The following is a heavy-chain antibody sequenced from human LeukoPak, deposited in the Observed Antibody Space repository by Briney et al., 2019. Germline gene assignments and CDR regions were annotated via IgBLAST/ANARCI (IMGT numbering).Heavy chain of an antibody. CDR1: GYNLSDYQ. Sequence: APVKVSCKASGYNLSDYQIHWVRQAPGQGLEWMGRIYPDSGGTNYAQKFQGRVTMTRDTSISTAYMELSRLRSDDTAIYYCAREDWHYANWGQGTLVTVSS. J-gene: IGHJ4*02. CDR3: AREDWHYAN. V-gene: IGHV1-2*02. CDR2: IYPDSGGT. D-gene: IGHD1-7*01.